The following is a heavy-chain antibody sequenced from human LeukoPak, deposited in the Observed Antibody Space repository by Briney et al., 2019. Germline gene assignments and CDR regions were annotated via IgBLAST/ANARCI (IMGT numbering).Heavy chain of an antibody. CDR2: TDHSGRT. D-gene: IGHD5-12*01. J-gene: IGHJ3*02. V-gene: IGHV4-34*01. Sequence: SETLSLTCDVYGGSFSAYYWSWIRQPPGKGLEWIGDTDHSGRTNYNPALKSRLTISVDTSKDQFSLKLRSVTAADTAVYYCASAYDYPDAFDIWGQGTTVTVSS. CDR1: GGSFSAYY. CDR3: ASAYDYPDAFDI.